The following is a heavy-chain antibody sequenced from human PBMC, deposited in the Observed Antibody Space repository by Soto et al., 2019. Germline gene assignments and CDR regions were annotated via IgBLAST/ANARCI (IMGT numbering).Heavy chain of an antibody. J-gene: IGHJ4*02. V-gene: IGHV5-10-1*01. CDR2: IDPSDSDT. Sequence: RESLKSSFPSSGDTFARYWITWVRQMPGKGLQCVGRIDPSDSDTRYSPSLQGHVTISADKSISTAYLQWSSLKASDTAMYYCARWSGSGFDYWGQGTLVTVSS. CDR1: GDTFARYW. CDR3: ARWSGSGFDY. D-gene: IGHD3-10*01.